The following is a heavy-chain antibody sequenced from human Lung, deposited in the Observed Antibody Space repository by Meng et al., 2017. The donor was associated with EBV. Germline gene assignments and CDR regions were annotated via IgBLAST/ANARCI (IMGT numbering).Heavy chain of an antibody. D-gene: IGHD2-2*01. V-gene: IGHV4-34*01. CDR1: GRSFSSSY. CDR2: INYSGIT. Sequence: QLQLRSWGAGLLKPSETLSLTCGVSGRSFSSSYWSWIRQPPGKGLEWIGQINYSGITNYNPSLKSRVTISVDTSKNQFSLSLNSVTAADTAVYYCARGGTSSAPFDYWGQETLVTVSS. CDR3: ARGGTSSAPFDY. J-gene: IGHJ4*02.